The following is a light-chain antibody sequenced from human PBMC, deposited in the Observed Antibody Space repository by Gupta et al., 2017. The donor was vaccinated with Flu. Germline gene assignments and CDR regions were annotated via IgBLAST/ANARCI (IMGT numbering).Light chain of an antibody. CDR2: AAS. J-gene: IGKJ2*01. V-gene: IGKV1-39*01. Sequence: PSSLSVSVGDRVTITCRASQSISSYLNWYQQKPGKAPKLLIYAASSLQSGVPSRFSGSGSGTDFTLTISRLQPEDFATYYCQQSDSTPLAFGQGTKLEIK. CDR3: QQSDSTPLA. CDR1: QSISSY.